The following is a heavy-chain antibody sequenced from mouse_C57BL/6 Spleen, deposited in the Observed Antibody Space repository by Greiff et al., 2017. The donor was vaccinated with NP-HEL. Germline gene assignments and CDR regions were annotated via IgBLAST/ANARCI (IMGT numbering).Heavy chain of an antibody. CDR3: ARDGIYYGNYRFAY. J-gene: IGHJ3*01. Sequence: EVKVEESGGGLVKPGGSLKLSCAASGFTFSSYAMSWVRQTPETRLEWVATISDGGSYTYYPVNVKGRFTISRDNAKNNLYLQMSHLKAEDTAMYYCARDGIYYGNYRFAYWGQGTLVTVSA. D-gene: IGHD2-1*01. V-gene: IGHV5-4*01. CDR1: GFTFSSYA. CDR2: ISDGGSYT.